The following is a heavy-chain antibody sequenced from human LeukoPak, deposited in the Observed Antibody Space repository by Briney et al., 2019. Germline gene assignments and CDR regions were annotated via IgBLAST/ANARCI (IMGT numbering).Heavy chain of an antibody. Sequence: PGGSLRLSCAASGFTFSSYWMHWVRQDPEKGLVWVSHINKDGSSTTYADSVKGRFAISRDNAKNTLYLQMDRLRAEDTAVYYCARDLSGIDYWGQGTLVTVSS. J-gene: IGHJ4*02. CDR2: INKDGSST. CDR1: GFTFSSYW. D-gene: IGHD1-26*01. CDR3: ARDLSGIDY. V-gene: IGHV3-74*01.